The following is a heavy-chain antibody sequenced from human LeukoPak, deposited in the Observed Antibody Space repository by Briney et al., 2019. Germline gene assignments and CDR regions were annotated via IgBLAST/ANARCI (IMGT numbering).Heavy chain of an antibody. D-gene: IGHD2-15*01. CDR2: ISSDGSKI. V-gene: IGHV3-30*04. Sequence: GGSLRLSCVISGYTFTHYGFHWVRQAPGKGLEWVALISSDGSKIYYADSVKGRFTISRDNSRNTLYLQMNSLRAEDSAVYYCARGLHRRCSGGICYQPFDYWGQGTLVTVSS. J-gene: IGHJ4*02. CDR3: ARGLHRRCSGGICYQPFDY. CDR1: GYTFTHYG.